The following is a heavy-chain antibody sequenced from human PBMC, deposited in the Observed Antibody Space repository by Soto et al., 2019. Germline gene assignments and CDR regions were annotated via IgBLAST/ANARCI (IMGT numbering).Heavy chain of an antibody. CDR2: IYPGDSDT. CDR3: ARRDSSSPVLYGMDV. V-gene: IGHV5-51*01. D-gene: IGHD6-6*01. Sequence: EVQLVQSGAEVKKPGESLKISRKGSGYSFTSYWIGWVRQMPGKGLEWMGIIYPGDSDTRYSPSFQGQVSISADKSISTAYLQWSSLKASDTAMYYCARRDSSSPVLYGMDVWGQGTTVTVSS. CDR1: GYSFTSYW. J-gene: IGHJ6*02.